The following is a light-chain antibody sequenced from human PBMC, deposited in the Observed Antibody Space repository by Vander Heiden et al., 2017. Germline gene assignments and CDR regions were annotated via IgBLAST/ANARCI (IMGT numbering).Light chain of an antibody. CDR3: QQYDSLPPT. J-gene: IGKJ4*01. V-gene: IGKV1-33*01. CDR2: DAS. Sequence: DIQMTQSPSSLSASVGDRVTITCQASQDINNYLNWYQQKPGKAPGLLIYDASNLETGVPSRFSGSGSGTDFTFAISSLQPEDIATYYCQQYDSLPPTFGGGTKVDIK. CDR1: QDINNY.